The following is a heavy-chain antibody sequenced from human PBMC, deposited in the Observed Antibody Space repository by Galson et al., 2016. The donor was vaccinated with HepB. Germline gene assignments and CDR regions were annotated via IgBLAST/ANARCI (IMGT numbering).Heavy chain of an antibody. CDR1: GFTFNINA. CDR3: ARSPGFLRYFDWSLDS. D-gene: IGHD3-9*01. Sequence: SLRLSCAASGFTFNINAMQWVRQAPGKGLQWVALMWSDGTNKNYADSVRGRFTISRDTSKNTLYLEMNGLRAEDTAVYYCARSPGFLRYFDWSLDSWGLGTLVVVSS. J-gene: IGHJ4*02. V-gene: IGHV3-33*08. CDR2: MWSDGTNK.